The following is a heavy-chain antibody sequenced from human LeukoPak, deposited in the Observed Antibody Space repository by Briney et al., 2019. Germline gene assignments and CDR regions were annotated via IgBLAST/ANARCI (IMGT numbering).Heavy chain of an antibody. J-gene: IGHJ4*02. CDR2: ISAYNGNT. D-gene: IGHD3-22*01. Sequence: GASVKVSCKASGYAFTSYGISWVRQAPGQGLEWMGWISAYNGNTNYAQKLQGRVTMTTDTSTSTAYMELRSLRSDDTAVYYCATVAKVPYSYYYDSSGPTLFDYWGQGTLVTVSS. V-gene: IGHV1-18*01. CDR3: ATVAKVPYSYYYDSSGPTLFDY. CDR1: GYAFTSYG.